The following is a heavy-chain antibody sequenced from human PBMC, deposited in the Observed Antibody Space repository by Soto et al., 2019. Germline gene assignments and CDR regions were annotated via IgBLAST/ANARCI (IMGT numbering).Heavy chain of an antibody. CDR3: ARRERYYGAPGWFDP. CDR2: VYYNENT. D-gene: IGHD3-10*01. J-gene: IGHJ5*01. V-gene: IGHV4-39*01. Sequence: PSETLSLPCSVSGASINNFAYYWGWIRQPPGKGLEWIGTVYYNENTYYNPSLISRVAISVDTAKNQFSLNLRSVTAADTAIYFCARRERYYGAPGWFDPWGQGTLATVSS. CDR1: GASINNFAYY.